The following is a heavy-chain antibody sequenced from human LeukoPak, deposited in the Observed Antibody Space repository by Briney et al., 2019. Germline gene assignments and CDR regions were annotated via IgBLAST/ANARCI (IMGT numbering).Heavy chain of an antibody. CDR3: ARPAGIQLWSYGY. Sequence: SETLSLTCTVSGGSISSYYWSWIRQPPGKGLEWIGYIYYSGSTNYNPSLKSRVTISVDTSKNQFSLKLSSVTAADTAVYYCARPAGIQLWSYGYWGQGTLVTVSS. J-gene: IGHJ4*02. V-gene: IGHV4-59*01. CDR2: IYYSGST. D-gene: IGHD5-18*01. CDR1: GGSISSYY.